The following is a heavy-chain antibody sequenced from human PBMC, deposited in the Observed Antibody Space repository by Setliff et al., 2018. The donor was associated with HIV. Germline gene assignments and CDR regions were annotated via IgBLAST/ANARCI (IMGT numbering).Heavy chain of an antibody. CDR2: IYYNGTA. CDR3: AKPGSLFYWVDP. J-gene: IGHJ5*02. CDR1: GVSLISANYH. Sequence: SETLSLTCSVSGVSLISANYHWAWIRQPPGKGLEWIGSIYYNGTAYYNPSLKSRVTMSIDTSKSQFSLKLNSVTAADTAVYYCAKPGSLFYWVDPWGQGTLVTVSS. V-gene: IGHV4-39*01. D-gene: IGHD3-3*01.